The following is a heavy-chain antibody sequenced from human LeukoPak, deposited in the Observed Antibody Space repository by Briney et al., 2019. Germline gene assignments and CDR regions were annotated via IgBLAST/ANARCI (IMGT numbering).Heavy chain of an antibody. CDR3: AWVAAAGQVRGWFDP. D-gene: IGHD6-13*01. CDR1: GYTFTNYG. V-gene: IGHV1-69*04. CDR2: IIPILGIA. Sequence: RASVKVSCRASGYTFTNYGFSWVRQAPGQGLEWMGRIIPILGIANYAQKFQGRVTITADKSTSTAYMELSSLRSEDTAVYYCAWVAAAGQVRGWFDPWGQGTLVTVSS. J-gene: IGHJ5*02.